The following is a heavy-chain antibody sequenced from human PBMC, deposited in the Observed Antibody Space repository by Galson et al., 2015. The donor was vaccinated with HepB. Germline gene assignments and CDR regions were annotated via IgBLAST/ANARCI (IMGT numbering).Heavy chain of an antibody. D-gene: IGHD5-12*01. CDR1: GYTFTGYY. Sequence: SVKVSCKASGYTFTGYYMHWVRQAPGQGLEWMGWINPNSGGTNYAQKFQGRVTMTRDTSISTAYMELSRLRSDDTAVYYCARSELGYSGYDSPGPWGQGTLVTVSS. V-gene: IGHV1-2*02. CDR2: INPNSGGT. J-gene: IGHJ5*02. CDR3: ARSELGYSGYDSPGP.